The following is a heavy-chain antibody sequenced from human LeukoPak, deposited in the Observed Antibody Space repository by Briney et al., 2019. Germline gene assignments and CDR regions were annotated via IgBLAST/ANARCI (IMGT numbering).Heavy chain of an antibody. CDR2: IIPIFGTA. Sequence: GASVKVSCKASGGTLSSYAISWVRQAPGQGLEWMGGIIPIFGTANYAQKFQGRVTITADKSTSTAYMELSSLRSEDTAVYYCARVIAGTTFLDRLAYYFDYWGQGTLVTVSS. CDR1: GGTLSSYA. CDR3: ARVIAGTTFLDRLAYYFDY. D-gene: IGHD1-7*01. J-gene: IGHJ4*02. V-gene: IGHV1-69*06.